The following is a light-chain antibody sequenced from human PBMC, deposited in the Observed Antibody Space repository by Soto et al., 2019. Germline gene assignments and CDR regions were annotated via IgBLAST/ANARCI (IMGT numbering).Light chain of an antibody. CDR1: QSISSY. CDR3: QQSYSTPLT. Sequence: DIQMTQSPSSLSASVGDRVTITCRASQSISSYLNWYQQKPGKAPKLIIYAASSLQSGVPSRFSGSGSATDFTLTISSLQPEDFATYYCQQSYSTPLTFGGGNKVEIK. V-gene: IGKV1-39*01. J-gene: IGKJ4*01. CDR2: AAS.